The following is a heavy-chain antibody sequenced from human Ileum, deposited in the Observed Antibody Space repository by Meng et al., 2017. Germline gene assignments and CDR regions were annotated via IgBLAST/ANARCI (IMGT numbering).Heavy chain of an antibody. J-gene: IGHJ6*02. V-gene: IGHV4-61*02. D-gene: IGHD5-18*01. CDR3: ARARTAMVTGYYYGMDV. CDR2: IYTSGST. CDR1: GGSISSGSYY. Sequence: SCTVSGGSISSGSYYWSWIRQPAGKGLEWIGRIYTSGSTNYNPSLKSRVTISVDTSKNQFSLKLSSVTAADTAVYYCARARTAMVTGYYYGMDVWGQGTTVTVSS.